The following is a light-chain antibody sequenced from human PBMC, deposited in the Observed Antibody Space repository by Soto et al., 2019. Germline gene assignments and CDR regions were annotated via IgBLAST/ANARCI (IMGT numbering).Light chain of an antibody. CDR3: QSYDISSRVV. V-gene: IGLV2-14*01. CDR2: EVS. CDR1: SSDVGGYNY. Sequence: QSALTQPASVSGSPGQSITISCTGTSSDVGGYNYVSWYQQHPGKAPKLMIYEVSNRPSGVSNRFSGSKSGNTASLTISGLQAEDEADYYCQSYDISSRVVFGGGTKLTVL. J-gene: IGLJ2*01.